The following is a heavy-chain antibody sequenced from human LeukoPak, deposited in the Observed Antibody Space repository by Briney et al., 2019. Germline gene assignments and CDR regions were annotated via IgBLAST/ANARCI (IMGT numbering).Heavy chain of an antibody. CDR2: IYHSGST. J-gene: IGHJ4*02. D-gene: IGHD3-16*01. CDR1: GGSISSGGYY. CDR3: TRGAGWLIDY. V-gene: IGHV4-30-2*01. Sequence: SETLSLTCTVSGGSISSGGYYWSWIRQPPGKGLEWIGYIYHSGSTYYNPSLKSRVTISVDRSKNQFSLKLNSLTTADTAVYYCTRGAGWLIDYWGQGILVTVSS.